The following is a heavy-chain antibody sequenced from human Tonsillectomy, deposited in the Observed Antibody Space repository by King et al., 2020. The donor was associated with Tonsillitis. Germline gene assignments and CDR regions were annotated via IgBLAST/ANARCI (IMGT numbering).Heavy chain of an antibody. J-gene: IGHJ4*02. CDR1: GFTFSDYY. CDR2: ISSIGSTI. CDR3: ARGRFCSSTSCYTRFLVNY. Sequence: VQLVESGGGLVKPGGSLRLSCAASGFTFSDYYRSWIRQAPGKGLEWVSYISSIGSTIYYADSVKGRFTISRDNAKNSLYLQMNSLRAEDTAVYYCARGRFCSSTSCYTRFLVNYWGQGTLVTVSS. D-gene: IGHD2-2*02. V-gene: IGHV3-11*01.